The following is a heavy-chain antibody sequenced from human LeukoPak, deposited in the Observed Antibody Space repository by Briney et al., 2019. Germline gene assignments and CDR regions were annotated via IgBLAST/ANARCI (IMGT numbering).Heavy chain of an antibody. CDR2: IIPIFGTA. D-gene: IGHD3-22*01. CDR1: GCTFSSYA. V-gene: IGHV1-69*06. J-gene: IGHJ6*03. CDR3: ARDGYYDRSGYDYDYYMDV. Sequence: SVKVSCKASGCTFSSYAINWVRQAPGQGLKWMGVIIPIFGTANYAHKFQGRVTHTVDKSTRTASVYLNSLSAEETDVYYCARDGYYDRSGYDYDYYMDVWGKGTTVTVSS.